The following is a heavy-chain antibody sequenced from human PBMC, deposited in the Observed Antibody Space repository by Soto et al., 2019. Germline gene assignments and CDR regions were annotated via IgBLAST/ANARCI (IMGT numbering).Heavy chain of an antibody. CDR3: ARGEVVARIPTGDY. Sequence: QVQLVQSGAEVKKPGSSVKVSCKASGGTFSSYAISWVRQAPGQGLEWMGGIIPIFGTANYAQKFQGRVTITADESTSTAFMELSSLRSEETALYYCARGEVVARIPTGDYWGQGTLVTVSS. J-gene: IGHJ4*02. D-gene: IGHD6-19*01. V-gene: IGHV1-69*01. CDR2: IIPIFGTA. CDR1: GGTFSSYA.